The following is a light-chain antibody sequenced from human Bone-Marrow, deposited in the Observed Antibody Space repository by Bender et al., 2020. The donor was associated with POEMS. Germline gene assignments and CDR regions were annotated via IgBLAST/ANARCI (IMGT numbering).Light chain of an antibody. V-gene: IGLV1-40*01. CDR3: AAWDDTLNGPV. Sequence: QSVLTQPPSVSGAPGQRVTLSCTGSSSNIGAGYDVHWYQQLPGTAPKLLIYGNANRPSGVPVRFSASTSGTSASLAITGLQAEDEADYFCAAWDDTLNGPVFGGGTKLTVL. CDR2: GNA. J-gene: IGLJ3*02. CDR1: SSNIGAGYD.